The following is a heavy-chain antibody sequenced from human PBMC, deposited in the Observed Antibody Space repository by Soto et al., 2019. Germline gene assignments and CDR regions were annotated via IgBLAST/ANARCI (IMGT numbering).Heavy chain of an antibody. D-gene: IGHD3-22*01. V-gene: IGHV4-34*01. Sequence: QVPLQQWGAGLLKPSETLSLTCAVYGGSFSGYYWSWIRQPPGKGLEWIGEINHRGTTNSNPSLKRRVTMSVDTSKNQFSLKLSSVTAADTAVYYCARAGDSSCYCNSWSQGSLVTVSS. CDR2: INHRGTT. J-gene: IGHJ4*02. CDR1: GGSFSGYY. CDR3: ARAGDSSCYCNS.